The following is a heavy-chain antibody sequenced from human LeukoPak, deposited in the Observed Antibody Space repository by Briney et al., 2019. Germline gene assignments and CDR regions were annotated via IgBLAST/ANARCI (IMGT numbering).Heavy chain of an antibody. Sequence: ASVKVSCKASGYTFTSYGISWVRQAPGQGLEWMGWISAYNGNTNYAQRLQGRVTMTTDTSTSTAYMELRSLRSDDTAVYYCARESYSSGWYPQGKYYYYYGMDVWGQGTTVTVPS. CDR1: GYTFTSYG. CDR3: ARESYSSGWYPQGKYYYYYGMDV. D-gene: IGHD6-19*01. CDR2: ISAYNGNT. J-gene: IGHJ6*02. V-gene: IGHV1-18*01.